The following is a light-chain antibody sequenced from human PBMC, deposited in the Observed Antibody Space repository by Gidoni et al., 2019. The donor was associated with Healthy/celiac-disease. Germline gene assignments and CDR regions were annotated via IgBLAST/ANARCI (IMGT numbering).Light chain of an antibody. CDR1: QSVSSY. CDR3: QQRSNWPPEVT. V-gene: IGKV3-11*01. J-gene: IGKJ4*01. Sequence: EIVLTQSPATLSLSPGERATLSCRASQSVSSYLAWYQQKPGQAPRLLIYDASNRATGIPARFSGSGSGTDFTLTISSLEPEDLAVYYCQQRSNWPPEVTFGGGTKVEIK. CDR2: DAS.